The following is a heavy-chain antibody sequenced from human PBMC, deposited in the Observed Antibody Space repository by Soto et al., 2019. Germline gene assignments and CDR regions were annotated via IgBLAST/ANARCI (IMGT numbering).Heavy chain of an antibody. J-gene: IGHJ4*02. D-gene: IGHD3-10*01. Sequence: EVQLVESGGGLVLPGGSLRLSCEASGFTFSNSWMTWVRQAPGRGLEWVANVNLDGSRKYYVDSVKGRFTISRDNAKNSLSLQMDSLRAEDTALYYCARGGSSMGDWGQGTMVTVSS. CDR1: GFTFSNSW. V-gene: IGHV3-7*05. CDR2: VNLDGSRK. CDR3: ARGGSSMGD.